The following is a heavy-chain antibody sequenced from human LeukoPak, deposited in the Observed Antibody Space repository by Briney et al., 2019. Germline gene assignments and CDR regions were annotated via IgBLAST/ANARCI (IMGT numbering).Heavy chain of an antibody. J-gene: IGHJ4*02. D-gene: IGHD5-18*01. CDR3: ARATRRYSYGPLDY. CDR1: GGSISSYY. Sequence: SETLSLTCTVSGGSISSYYWSWIRQPAGKGLEWIGRIYTSGSTNYNPSLKSRVTMSVDTSKNQFSLKLSSVTAADTAVYYCARATRRYSYGPLDYWGQATLVTVST. V-gene: IGHV4-4*07. CDR2: IYTSGST.